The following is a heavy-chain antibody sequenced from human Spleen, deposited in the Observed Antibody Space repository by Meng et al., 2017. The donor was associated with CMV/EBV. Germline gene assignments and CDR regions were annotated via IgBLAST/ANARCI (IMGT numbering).Heavy chain of an antibody. Sequence: GESLKISCAASGFTFSSYEMNWVRQAPGKGLEWVSYISSSGSTIYYADSVKGRFTISRDNAKNSLYLQMNSLRAEDTAVYFCARDLGYRYGRPLDSWGQGTLVTVSS. J-gene: IGHJ4*02. D-gene: IGHD5-18*01. CDR1: GFTFSSYE. CDR3: ARDLGYRYGRPLDS. CDR2: ISSSGSTI. V-gene: IGHV3-48*03.